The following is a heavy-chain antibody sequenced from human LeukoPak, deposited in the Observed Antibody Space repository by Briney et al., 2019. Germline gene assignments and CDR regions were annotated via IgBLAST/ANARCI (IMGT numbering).Heavy chain of an antibody. D-gene: IGHD3-10*01. Sequence: ASVKVSCKASGYTSTGYYMHWVRQAPGQGLEWMGWINPNSGGTNYAQKFQGRVIMTRDTSISTAYMELSKLRSDDTAVYYCASEYYYGSGSYYVRYGMDVWGQGTTVTVSS. CDR2: INPNSGGT. CDR1: GYTSTGYY. V-gene: IGHV1-2*02. CDR3: ASEYYYGSGSYYVRYGMDV. J-gene: IGHJ6*02.